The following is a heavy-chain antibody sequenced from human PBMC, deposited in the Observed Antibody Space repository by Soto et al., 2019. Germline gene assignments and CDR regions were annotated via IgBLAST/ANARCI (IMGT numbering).Heavy chain of an antibody. CDR2: IWYDGSNK. Sequence: GGSLRLSCAASGFTFSSYGMHWVRQAPGKGLEWVAVIWYDGSNKYYADSVKGRFTISRGNSKNTLDLQMNGLRAEDTAVYYCARDNSNSSGWVYYYYYYGMDVWGQGTTVTVSS. D-gene: IGHD6-19*01. V-gene: IGHV3-33*01. CDR1: GFTFSSYG. CDR3: ARDNSNSSGWVYYYYYYGMDV. J-gene: IGHJ6*02.